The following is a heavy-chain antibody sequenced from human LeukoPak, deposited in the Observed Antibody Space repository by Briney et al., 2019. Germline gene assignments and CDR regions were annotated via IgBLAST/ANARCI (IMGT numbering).Heavy chain of an antibody. J-gene: IGHJ6*03. V-gene: IGHV3-30*03. CDR3: ARGGGSITMVRGVIKGTGMDV. Sequence: PGGSLRLSCAASGFTFSSYGMHWVRQAPGKGLEWVAVISYDGSNKYYADFVKGRFTISRDNSKNTLYLQMNSLRAEDTAVYYCARGGGSITMVRGVIKGTGMDVWGKGTTVTVSS. CDR1: GFTFSSYG. D-gene: IGHD3-10*01. CDR2: ISYDGSNK.